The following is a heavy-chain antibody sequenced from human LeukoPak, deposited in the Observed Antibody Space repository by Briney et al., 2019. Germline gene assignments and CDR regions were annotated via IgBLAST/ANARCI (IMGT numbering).Heavy chain of an antibody. Sequence: ASVKVSCKASGYTFTSYGISWVRQAPGQGLERMGWIGAYNGNTHYAQKLQGRVTMTTDASTSTVYMELRSLRSDDTAVYYCARGSPPRRNYDSRGYYSYYFDYWGQGTLVTVSS. J-gene: IGHJ4*02. CDR1: GYTFTSYG. D-gene: IGHD3-22*01. CDR2: IGAYNGNT. V-gene: IGHV1-18*01. CDR3: ARGSPPRRNYDSRGYYSYYFDY.